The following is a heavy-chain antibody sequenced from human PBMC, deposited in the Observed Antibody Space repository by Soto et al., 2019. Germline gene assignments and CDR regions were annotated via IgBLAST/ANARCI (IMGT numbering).Heavy chain of an antibody. CDR2: ISYSGST. Sequence: QVQLQESGPGLVKPSETLSLTCTVSGGSISRYYWSWIRQPPGKGLEWIGYISYSGSTNYNPSLKSRVIISVDTSKNQFSLQLNSVTAADTAVYYCAREGGYNAPARYWGQGTLVTVSS. V-gene: IGHV4-59*12. D-gene: IGHD1-26*01. CDR3: AREGGYNAPARY. J-gene: IGHJ4*02. CDR1: GGSISRYY.